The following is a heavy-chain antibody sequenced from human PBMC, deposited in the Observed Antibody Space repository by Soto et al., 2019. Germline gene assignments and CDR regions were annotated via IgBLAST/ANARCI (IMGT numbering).Heavy chain of an antibody. J-gene: IGHJ6*02. CDR3: ARGDSTDCSNGVCSFFYNHDMDV. CDR1: GYSFTDYR. Sequence: ASVKACSKASGYSFTDYRIHWVRQAPGQGLEWLGRINPKSGGTSTAQKFQGWVTMTTDTSISTASMELTRLTSDDTAVYYCARGDSTDCSNGVCSFFYNHDMDVWG. V-gene: IGHV1-2*04. CDR2: INPKSGGT. D-gene: IGHD2-8*01.